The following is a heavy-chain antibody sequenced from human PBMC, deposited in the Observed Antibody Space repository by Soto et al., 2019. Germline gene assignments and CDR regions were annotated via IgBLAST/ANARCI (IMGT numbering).Heavy chain of an antibody. CDR3: ARGYCSGGSCYNGYFDY. J-gene: IGHJ4*02. CDR2: IYYSGST. D-gene: IGHD2-15*01. V-gene: IGHV4-31*03. CDR1: GGSISRGGYF. Sequence: PSETLSLPCTVSGGSISRGGYFWSWIPQPPGKGLEWIGYIYYSGSTYYNPSLKSRVTISVDTSKNQFSLKLSSVTAADTAVYYCARGYCSGGSCYNGYFDYWGQGTLVTVSS.